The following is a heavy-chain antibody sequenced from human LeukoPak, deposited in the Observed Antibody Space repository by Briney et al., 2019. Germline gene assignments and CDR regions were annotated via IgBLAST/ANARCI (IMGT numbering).Heavy chain of an antibody. CDR2: ISGGCRTP. J-gene: IGHJ4*02. CDR3: AKSVVVKRYIDC. CDR1: GFTFSNHA. Sequence: GGSLRLSCAASGFTFSNHAMSWVRQAPGKGLQWVAVISGGCRTPEYADFLKGRFTISRDNSKKTLSLQMNSLRVEHTLIYFFAKSVVVKRYIDCWGQGTLVTVSS. D-gene: IGHD2-15*01. V-gene: IGHV3-23*01.